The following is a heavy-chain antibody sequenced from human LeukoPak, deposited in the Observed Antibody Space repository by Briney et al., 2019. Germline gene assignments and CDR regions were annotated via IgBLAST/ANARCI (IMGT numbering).Heavy chain of an antibody. Sequence: SETLSLTCTVSGGSISNYYWSWIRQPPGKGLEWIGYIYYSGSTNYNPSLKSRVTISVDTSKNQFSLKLTSVTAADTAVYYCARGRYTYGNAFDYWGQGTLVTVSS. J-gene: IGHJ4*02. CDR2: IYYSGST. CDR1: GGSISNYY. D-gene: IGHD5-18*01. CDR3: ARGRYTYGNAFDY. V-gene: IGHV4-59*12.